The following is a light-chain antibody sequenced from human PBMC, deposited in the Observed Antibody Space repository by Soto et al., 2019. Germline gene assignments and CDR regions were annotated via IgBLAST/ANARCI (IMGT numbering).Light chain of an antibody. Sequence: QSALTQPPSVSGAPGQRVTISCTGSSTNIGAGYDVHWYQQLPGTAPKLIIYDNSNRPSGVPDRFSGSKSGTSASLAITGLQAEDEADYYCQSYDSSLSGYVFGTGTKVTVL. CDR1: STNIGAGYD. V-gene: IGLV1-40*01. CDR2: DNS. J-gene: IGLJ1*01. CDR3: QSYDSSLSGYV.